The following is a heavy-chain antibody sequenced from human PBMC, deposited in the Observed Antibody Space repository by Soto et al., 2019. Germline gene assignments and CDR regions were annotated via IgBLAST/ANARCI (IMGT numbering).Heavy chain of an antibody. CDR1: GFTFSSYG. D-gene: IGHD2-15*01. Sequence: QVQLVESGGGVVQPGRSLRLSCAASGFTFSSYGMHWVRQAPGKGLEWVAVIWYDGSNKYYADSVKGRFTISRDNSKNTLYLQMNSLRDEDTAVYYCARGYCSGGSCPYDAFDIWGQGTMVTVSS. J-gene: IGHJ3*02. V-gene: IGHV3-33*01. CDR3: ARGYCSGGSCPYDAFDI. CDR2: IWYDGSNK.